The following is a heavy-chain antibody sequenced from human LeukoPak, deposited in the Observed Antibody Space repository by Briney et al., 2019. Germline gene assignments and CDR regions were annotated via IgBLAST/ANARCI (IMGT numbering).Heavy chain of an antibody. CDR3: ARAYSETYGLGYYYMDV. Sequence: KTGGSLRLSCAASGFTLKTYSMNWVRQAPGKGLEWVSSISSSSSYIYYADSVKGRFTISRDNAKNSLYLQMNSLRAEDTAVYYCARAYSETYGLGYYYMDVWGKGTTVTISS. CDR1: GFTLKTYS. J-gene: IGHJ6*03. CDR2: ISSSSSYI. V-gene: IGHV3-21*01. D-gene: IGHD1-26*01.